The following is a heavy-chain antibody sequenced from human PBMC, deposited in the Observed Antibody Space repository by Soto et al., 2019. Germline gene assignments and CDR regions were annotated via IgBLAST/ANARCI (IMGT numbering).Heavy chain of an antibody. D-gene: IGHD2-2*01. CDR1: GFTFGSYA. CDR2: ISGSGGSA. Sequence: GGSLRLSCAASGFTFGSYAMSWVRQAPGKGLEWVSAISGSGGSAYYADSVKGRFTISRDNSKNAPYLQMNSLRAEDTAVYYCAKDKEACSSTSCYPYYFDYWGQGTLVTVSS. CDR3: AKDKEACSSTSCYPYYFDY. V-gene: IGHV3-23*01. J-gene: IGHJ4*02.